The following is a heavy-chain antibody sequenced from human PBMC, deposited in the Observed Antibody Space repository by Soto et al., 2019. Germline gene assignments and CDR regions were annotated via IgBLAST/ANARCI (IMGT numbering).Heavy chain of an antibody. V-gene: IGHV3-21*01. Sequence: EVQLVESGGGLVKPGGSLRLSCAASGFTFSSYSMNWVRQAPGKGLEWVSSISSARDYIYYAESVKGRFTISRDNAKNSLYLQMNSLRAEETAVYYCARWVGSGTYSPTYFDYWGQGTLVTVSS. CDR2: ISSARDYI. CDR1: GFTFSSYS. D-gene: IGHD3-10*01. CDR3: ARWVGSGTYSPTYFDY. J-gene: IGHJ4*02.